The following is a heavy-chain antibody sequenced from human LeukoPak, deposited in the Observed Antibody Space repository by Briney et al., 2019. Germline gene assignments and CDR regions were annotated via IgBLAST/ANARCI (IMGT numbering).Heavy chain of an antibody. CDR2: ISYDGSNK. V-gene: IGHV3-30*18. Sequence: PGGSLRLSCAASGFTFSSYGMHWVRQAPGKGLEWVAVISYDGSNKYYADSVKGRFTISRDNSKNTLYLQMNSLRAEDTAGYYCPKPPIEGMAVPGTAGYYYVMAVWGKGPTVPVSS. J-gene: IGHJ6*04. CDR3: PKPPIEGMAVPGTAGYYYVMAV. CDR1: GFTFSSYG. D-gene: IGHD6-19*01.